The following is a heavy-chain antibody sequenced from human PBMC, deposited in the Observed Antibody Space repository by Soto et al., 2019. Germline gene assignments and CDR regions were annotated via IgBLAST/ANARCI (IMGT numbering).Heavy chain of an antibody. D-gene: IGHD3-9*01. CDR1: GFTFSSYG. V-gene: IGHV3-30*18. CDR2: ISYDGSNK. CDR3: AKDIIDILTGYHHYYYYYGMDV. Sequence: HPXGSLSLSCSAAGFTFSSYGMHWVRQAPGKGLEWVAVISYDGSNKYYADSVKGRFTISRDNSKNTLYLQMNSLRAEDTAVYYCAKDIIDILTGYHHYYYYYGMDVWGQGPTVTVSS. J-gene: IGHJ6*02.